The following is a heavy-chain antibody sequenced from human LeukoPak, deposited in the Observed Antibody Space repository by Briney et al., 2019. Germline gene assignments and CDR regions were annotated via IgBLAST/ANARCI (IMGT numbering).Heavy chain of an antibody. CDR1: GFTFTNYW. J-gene: IGHJ4*02. V-gene: IGHV3-74*01. CDR2: LPPDELGI. D-gene: IGHD6-6*01. Sequence: GGSLRLSCAASGFTFTNYWMHWVRQAPGVGLVWVSRLPPDELGIIYADSVKGRFTVSRDNAKNTVYLQMNNLRVDDTAMYYCVGTIASRGSEYWGQGALVTVSS. CDR3: VGTIASRGSEY.